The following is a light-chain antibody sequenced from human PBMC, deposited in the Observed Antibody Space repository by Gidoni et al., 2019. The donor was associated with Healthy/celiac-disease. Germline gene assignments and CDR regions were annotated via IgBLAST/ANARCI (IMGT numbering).Light chain of an antibody. J-gene: IGKJ4*01. CDR3: QQYGSAPPVT. CDR1: QSVSSSY. Sequence: VLTQSPDTLSSSPAERATLSCRASQSVSSSYLAWYQQKPGQAPSLLIDGASSRATGIPDRFSGSGSGTDFTLTISRLEPEDFAVYSCQQYGSAPPVTFGGGTKVEIK. CDR2: GAS. V-gene: IGKV3-20*01.